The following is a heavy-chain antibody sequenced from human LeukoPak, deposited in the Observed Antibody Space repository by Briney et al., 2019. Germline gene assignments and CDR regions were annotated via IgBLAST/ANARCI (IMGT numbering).Heavy chain of an antibody. J-gene: IGHJ4*02. CDR1: GFTFSSYE. Sequence: QPGGSLRLSCAASGFTFSSYEMNWVRQAPGKGLEWVSYISSSGSTIYYADSVKGRFTISRDNAKNSLYLQMNSLRAEDTAVYYCARTGGSYPYYFEYWGQGTLVTVSS. V-gene: IGHV3-48*03. CDR3: ARTGGSYPYYFEY. D-gene: IGHD1-26*01. CDR2: ISSSGSTI.